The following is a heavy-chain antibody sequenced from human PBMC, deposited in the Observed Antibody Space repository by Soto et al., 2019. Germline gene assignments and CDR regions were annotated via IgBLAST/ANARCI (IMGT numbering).Heavy chain of an antibody. CDR2: IKYSGTT. CDR3: ATQRLCTGGHCWNWFDP. D-gene: IGHD2-8*02. V-gene: IGHV4-39*07. Sequence: PSETLSLTCTVSGGSISSSSCHWGWIRQPPGKGLEWIASIKYSGTTYYNPSLKSRVTISVDTSKKQYSLKLNSVTAADTAVYYCATQRLCTGGHCWNWFDPWGQGTLVTSPQ. J-gene: IGHJ5*02. CDR1: GGSISSSSCH.